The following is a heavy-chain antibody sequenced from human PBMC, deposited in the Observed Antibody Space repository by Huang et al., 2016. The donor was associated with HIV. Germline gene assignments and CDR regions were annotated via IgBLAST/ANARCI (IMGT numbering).Heavy chain of an antibody. CDR3: ARQGVGDFVVEPTGLGAFEI. CDR2: ICPGDSNT. CDR1: GYTFNGYW. V-gene: IGHV5-51*01. D-gene: IGHD2-2*01. Sequence: EVQLVQSGAVVNKPGESLKISCKGSGYTFNGYWLGWVRQMPGKGLEWMGLICPGDSNTTCSPAFQGQVTISADKSISTAYLQWSGLKASDTAMYYCARQGVGDFVVEPTGLGAFEIWGQGTMVTVSS. J-gene: IGHJ3*02.